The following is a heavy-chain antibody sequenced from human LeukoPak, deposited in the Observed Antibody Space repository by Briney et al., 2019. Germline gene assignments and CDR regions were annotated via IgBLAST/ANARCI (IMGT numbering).Heavy chain of an antibody. D-gene: IGHD7-27*01. CDR3: ARFSPRAMGNYLDF. Sequence: PSETLSLTCTVSGGSISSGGYYWSWIRQPPGKGLEWTGYIYHSGSTYYNPSLKSRVTISVDRSKNQFSLKLSSVTAADTAVYYCARFSPRAMGNYLDFWGQGTLVTVSS. CDR1: GGSISSGGYY. J-gene: IGHJ4*02. V-gene: IGHV4-30-2*01. CDR2: IYHSGST.